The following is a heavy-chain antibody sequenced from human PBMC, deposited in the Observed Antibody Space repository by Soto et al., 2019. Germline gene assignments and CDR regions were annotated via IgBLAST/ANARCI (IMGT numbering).Heavy chain of an antibody. J-gene: IGHJ3*01. CDR1: GFTFSDYE. CDR2: ISSSGDTK. V-gene: IGHV3-48*03. CDR3: ARKVEGR. Sequence: EVQRVESGGGLVQPGGSLRLSCEVSGFTFSDYEINWIRQAPGRGLEWLSHISSSGDTKYYADCVKGRFTISRDNAKNSLYLQMNSLRAEDTGVYYCARKVEGRWGQGTRVTVSS.